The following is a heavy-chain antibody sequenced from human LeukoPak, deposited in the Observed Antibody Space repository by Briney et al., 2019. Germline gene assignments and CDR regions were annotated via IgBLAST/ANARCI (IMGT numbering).Heavy chain of an antibody. D-gene: IGHD1-7*01. J-gene: IGHJ3*02. CDR1: GFTFSSYA. CDR3: ATHEGYNWNYVIALGAFDI. CDR2: ISGSGGST. Sequence: PGGSLRLSCAASGFTFSSYAMSWVRQAPGKGLEWVSAISGSGGSTYYADSVKGRFTISRDNSKNTLYLQMNSLRAEDTAVYYCATHEGYNWNYVIALGAFDIWGQGTMVTVSS. V-gene: IGHV3-23*01.